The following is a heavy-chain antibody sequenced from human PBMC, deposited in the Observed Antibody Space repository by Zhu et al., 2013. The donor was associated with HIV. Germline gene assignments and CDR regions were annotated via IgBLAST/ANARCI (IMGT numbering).Heavy chain of an antibody. V-gene: IGHV4-59*01. CDR3: ARAKGGDCDY. CDR1: GGSTSSYY. D-gene: IGHD3-16*01. J-gene: IGHJ4*02. Sequence: VQLQESGPGLVKPSETLSLTCTVSGGSTSSYYWSWIRQPPGKGLEWIGYIYYSGYSNYNPSLKSRVTISVDTSKNQFSLKLSSVTAADTAVYYCARAKGGDCDYWGQGTLVTVSS. CDR2: IYYSGYS.